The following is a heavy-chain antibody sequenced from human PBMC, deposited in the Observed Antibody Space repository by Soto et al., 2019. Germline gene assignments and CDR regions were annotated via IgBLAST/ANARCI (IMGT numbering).Heavy chain of an antibody. D-gene: IGHD3-10*01. V-gene: IGHV3-23*01. CDR1: GFTFSSYA. Sequence: GGSLRLSCAASGFTFSSYAMSWVRQAPGKGLEWVSAISGSGGSTYYADSVKGRFTISRDNSKNTLYLQMNSLRAEDTAVYYCAKEGSWFGELLYPSPSYYFDYWGQGTLVTVSS. CDR2: ISGSGGST. CDR3: AKEGSWFGELLYPSPSYYFDY. J-gene: IGHJ4*02.